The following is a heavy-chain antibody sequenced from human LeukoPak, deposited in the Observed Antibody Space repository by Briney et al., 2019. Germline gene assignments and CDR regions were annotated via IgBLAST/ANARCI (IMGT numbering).Heavy chain of an antibody. V-gene: IGHV4-39*01. CDR1: GGSISSSSYY. CDR2: IYYSGST. CDR3: ARRTGTFDY. J-gene: IGHJ4*02. D-gene: IGHD4-17*01. Sequence: PSETLSLTCTVSGGSISSSSYYWGWIRQPPGKGLEWIGSIYYSGSTYYNPSLESRVTISVDTSKNQFSLKLSSVTAVDTAVYYCARRTGTFDYWGQGTLVTVSS.